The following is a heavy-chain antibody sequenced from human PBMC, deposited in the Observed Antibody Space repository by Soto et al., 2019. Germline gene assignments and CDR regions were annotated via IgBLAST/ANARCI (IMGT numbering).Heavy chain of an antibody. CDR1: GFTFSSYG. CDR2: ISYDGSNK. Sequence: GGSLRLSCAASGFTFSSYGMHWVRQAPGKGLEWVAVISYDGSNKYYADSVKGRFTISRDNSKNTLYLQMNSLRAEDTAVYYCAKDSPTGMYTWGQETTLTISS. J-gene: IGHJ6*02. CDR3: AKDSPTGMYT. V-gene: IGHV3-30*18.